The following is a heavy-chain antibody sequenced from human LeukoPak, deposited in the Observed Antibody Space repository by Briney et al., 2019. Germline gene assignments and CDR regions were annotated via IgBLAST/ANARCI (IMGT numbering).Heavy chain of an antibody. Sequence: ASVKVSCKASGYTFTSYDINWVRQATGQGLEWMGWMNTNSGNTGYAQKFQGRVTVTRNTSISTAYMELSSLRSEDTAVYYCARGGSNYYDSSGYLGYWGQGTLVTVSS. CDR1: GYTFTSYD. CDR3: ARGGSNYYDSSGYLGY. V-gene: IGHV1-8*01. D-gene: IGHD3-22*01. CDR2: MNTNSGNT. J-gene: IGHJ4*02.